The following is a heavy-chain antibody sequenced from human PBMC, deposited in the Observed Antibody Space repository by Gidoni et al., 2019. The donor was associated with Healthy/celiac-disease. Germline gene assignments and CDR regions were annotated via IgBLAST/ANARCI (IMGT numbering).Heavy chain of an antibody. J-gene: IGHJ6*02. D-gene: IGHD6-13*01. CDR1: GYSFTTYW. CDR2: IYPRDSAT. Sequence: EVQLLQSGAEVKQPVESLKISCKGSGYSFTTYWSGWVRQMPGKGLEWMGIIYPRDSATRYSPSFQGQVNISADKSISTADLQWSSLKASDTAMYYCARQITAAGREYYYYGMDVWGQGTTVTVSS. CDR3: ARQITAAGREYYYYGMDV. V-gene: IGHV5-51*01.